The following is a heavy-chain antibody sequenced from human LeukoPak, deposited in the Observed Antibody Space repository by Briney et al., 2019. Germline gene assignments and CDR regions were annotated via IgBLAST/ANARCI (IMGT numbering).Heavy chain of an antibody. CDR2: IYYSGST. J-gene: IGHJ5*02. CDR3: AXLSIDDYGDLNWFDP. CDR1: GGSISSYY. V-gene: IGHV4-59*01. D-gene: IGHD4-17*01. Sequence: SETLSLTCTVSGGSISSYYWSWIRQPPGKGLEWIGYIYYSGSTNYNPSLKSRVTISVDTSKNQFSLKLSSVTAADTAVYYCAXLSIDDYGDLNWFDPWGQGTLVTVSS.